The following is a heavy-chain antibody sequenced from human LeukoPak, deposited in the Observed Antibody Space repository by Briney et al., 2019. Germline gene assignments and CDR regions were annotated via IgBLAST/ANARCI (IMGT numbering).Heavy chain of an antibody. V-gene: IGHV1-18*01. CDR3: ARDRTAAAPRDP. J-gene: IGHJ5*02. CDR2: ISAYNSNT. CDR1: GYTFTSYG. Sequence: VASVKVSCTASGYTFTSYGISWVRQAPGQGLEWMGWISAYNSNTNYAQKLQGRVTMTTDTSTSTAYMELRSLRSDDTAVYYCARDRTAAAPRDPWGQGTLVTVSS. D-gene: IGHD6-13*01.